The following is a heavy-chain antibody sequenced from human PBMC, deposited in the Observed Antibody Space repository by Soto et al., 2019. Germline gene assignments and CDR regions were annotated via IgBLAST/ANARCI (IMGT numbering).Heavy chain of an antibody. CDR2: INHLGST. J-gene: IGHJ5*01. Sequence: QVQLQQWGAGLLKPSETLSLRCAVYGGSFGGSHWTWIRQPPGKGLQWIGEINHLGSTNYNPSLKSRVAISVDTSKNQIYLKLNSVTAADTAVYYCARRYCSSTSCLAGFDSWGRGTLVTVSS. CDR3: ARRYCSSTSCLAGFDS. D-gene: IGHD2-2*01. V-gene: IGHV4-34*01. CDR1: GGSFGGSH.